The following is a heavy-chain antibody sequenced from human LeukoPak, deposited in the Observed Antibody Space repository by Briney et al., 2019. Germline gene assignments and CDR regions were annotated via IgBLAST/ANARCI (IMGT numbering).Heavy chain of an antibody. CDR2: INPNSGGT. Sequence: ASVKVSCKASGYTFTGYYMHWVRQAPEQGLEWMGWINPNSGGTNYAQKFQGRVTMTRDTSISTAYMELSRLRSDDTAVYYCARDLSRIVGAMAFDYWGQGTLVTVSS. CDR3: ARDLSRIVGAMAFDY. CDR1: GYTFTGYY. J-gene: IGHJ4*02. D-gene: IGHD1-26*01. V-gene: IGHV1-2*02.